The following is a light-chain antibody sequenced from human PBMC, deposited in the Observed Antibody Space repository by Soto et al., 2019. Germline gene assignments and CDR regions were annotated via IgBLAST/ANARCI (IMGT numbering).Light chain of an antibody. CDR2: GAS. Sequence: EILLTQSPGTLSLSPGERATLSCRASQSVSPSSLAWYQQRPGQSPRLLIYGASSRATGIPDRFSGRGSGTDFALIIGRLEPEDFAVYYCQQFAGSFGGGTKVDIK. J-gene: IGKJ4*02. CDR1: QSVSPSS. CDR3: QQFAGS. V-gene: IGKV3-20*01.